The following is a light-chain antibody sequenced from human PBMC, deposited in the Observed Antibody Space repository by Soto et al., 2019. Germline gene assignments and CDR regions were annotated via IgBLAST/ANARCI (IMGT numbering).Light chain of an antibody. Sequence: DIQMTQSPSSLSASVGDRVTITCRASESIRNNLNWYQQKPGKAHKLLIYAASTLQSGVPSRFSGGGSGTEFTLTIGSLQPEDFTTYYCQQTYSTPRGAFGQGTKVEIK. CDR2: AAS. J-gene: IGKJ1*01. V-gene: IGKV1-39*01. CDR3: QQTYSTPRGA. CDR1: ESIRNN.